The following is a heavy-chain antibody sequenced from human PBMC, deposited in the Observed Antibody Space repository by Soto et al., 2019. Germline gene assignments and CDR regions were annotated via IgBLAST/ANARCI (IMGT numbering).Heavy chain of an antibody. CDR3: ARVGSVRGYSYGIDY. CDR2: INHSGST. V-gene: IGHV4-34*01. Sequence: SETLSLTCAVYGGSFSGYYWSWIRQAPGKGLEWIGEINHSGSTNYNPSLKRRVTISVDTSKNQFSLKLSSVTAADTAVYYCARVGSVRGYSYGIDYWGQGTLVTVSS. D-gene: IGHD5-18*01. J-gene: IGHJ4*02. CDR1: GGSFSGYY.